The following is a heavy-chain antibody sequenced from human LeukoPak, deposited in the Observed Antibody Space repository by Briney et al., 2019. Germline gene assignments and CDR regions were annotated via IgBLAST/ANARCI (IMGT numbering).Heavy chain of an antibody. V-gene: IGHV3-66*01. CDR3: ARAPDASSSSGLLYFDY. Sequence: GGSLRLSCAASGFTVTSNYMSWVRQAPGKGLEWVSVIYSGGSTYYADSVKGRFTISRDNSKSTLYLQMNSLRAEDTAVYYCARAPDASSSSGLLYFDYWGQGTLVTVSS. CDR2: IYSGGST. CDR1: GFTVTSNY. D-gene: IGHD6-6*01. J-gene: IGHJ4*02.